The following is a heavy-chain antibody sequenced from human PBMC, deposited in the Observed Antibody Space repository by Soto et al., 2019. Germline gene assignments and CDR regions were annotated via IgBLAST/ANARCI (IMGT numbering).Heavy chain of an antibody. Sequence: GESLQISPQCSASSCTSYFISWVRQIPGKGLEWMGRIDPSNXYSNYRPSFQGHVTISPEKSISAADRQWSSMKASDTAICYCERQPSSSVWVCEYCYYGTHVRGQGTTVTVSS. D-gene: IGHD6-19*01. CDR1: ASSCTSYF. CDR2: IDPSNXYS. V-gene: IGHV5-10-1*01. J-gene: IGHJ6*02. CDR3: ERQPSSSVWVCEYCYYGTHV.